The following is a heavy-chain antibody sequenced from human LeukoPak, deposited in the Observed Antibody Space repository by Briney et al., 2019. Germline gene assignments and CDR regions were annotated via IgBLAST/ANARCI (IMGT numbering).Heavy chain of an antibody. CDR3: ARDPYPL. CDR1: GGSISGSSYY. Sequence: TSETLSLTCTVSGGSISGSSYYWGWIRQPPGKGLEWIGEINHSGSTNYNPSLKSRVTISVDTSKNQFSLKLSSVTAADTAVYYCARDPYPLWGQGTLVTVSS. D-gene: IGHD3-16*01. J-gene: IGHJ4*02. V-gene: IGHV4-39*07. CDR2: INHSGST.